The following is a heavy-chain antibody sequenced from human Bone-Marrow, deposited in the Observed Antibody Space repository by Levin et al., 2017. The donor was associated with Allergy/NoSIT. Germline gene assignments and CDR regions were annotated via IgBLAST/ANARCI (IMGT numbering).Heavy chain of an antibody. V-gene: IGHV3-74*01. Sequence: PGGSLRLSCVASGFTFSSNWLHWVRQAPGKGLVWVSRISGDGSRISYVDSVKGRFTISRDNAKNTLYLQMNSLSPEDTAVYYCARDRGSGEFDYWGQGTLVTVSS. D-gene: IGHD3-10*01. CDR3: ARDRGSGEFDY. CDR1: GFTFSSNW. CDR2: ISGDGSRI. J-gene: IGHJ4*02.